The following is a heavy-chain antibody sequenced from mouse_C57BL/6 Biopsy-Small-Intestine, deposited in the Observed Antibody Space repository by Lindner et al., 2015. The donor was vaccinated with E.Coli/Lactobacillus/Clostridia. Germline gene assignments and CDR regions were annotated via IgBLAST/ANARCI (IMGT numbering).Heavy chain of an antibody. Sequence: VQLQESGPELVKPGASVKISCKASGYSFTGDYMNWVKQSPEKSLELIGEINPSTGDATYSQKFKAKATLTVDKSSSTAYMQLKSLTSEDSAVYYCARSDDGSFAYWGQGTTLTVSS. D-gene: IGHD2-3*01. CDR3: ARSDDGSFAY. J-gene: IGHJ2*01. CDR1: GYSFTGDY. V-gene: IGHV1-42*01. CDR2: INPSTGDA.